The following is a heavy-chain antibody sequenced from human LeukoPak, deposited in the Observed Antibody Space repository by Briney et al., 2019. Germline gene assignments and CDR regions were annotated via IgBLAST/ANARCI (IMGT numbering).Heavy chain of an antibody. CDR3: ARVFHDYYFDY. CDR2: ISSSGTRT. CDR1: GFTFGTYA. D-gene: IGHD3-3*01. V-gene: IGHV3-23*01. Sequence: GGSLRLSCAASGFTFGTYAMGWVRQAPGKGLEWVSAISSSGTRTYYADSVKGRFTISRDNSKNTLYLQMNTVRAEDTAIYYCARVFHDYYFDYWGQGTLATVSS. J-gene: IGHJ4*02.